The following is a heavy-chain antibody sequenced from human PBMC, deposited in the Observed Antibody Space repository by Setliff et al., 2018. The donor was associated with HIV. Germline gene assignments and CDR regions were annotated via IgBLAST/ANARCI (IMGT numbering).Heavy chain of an antibody. Sequence: KPSETLSLTCTVSGGSISSYYWSWIRQPPGKGLEWIGYIYYSGSTNYNPSLKSRVTISVDTSKNQFSLKLSSVTAADTAVYYCARSVDTTLVPAYYFDYWGQGTLVTVSS. CDR3: ARSVDTTLVPAYYFDY. V-gene: IGHV4-59*08. J-gene: IGHJ4*02. D-gene: IGHD5-18*01. CDR2: IYYSGST. CDR1: GGSISSYY.